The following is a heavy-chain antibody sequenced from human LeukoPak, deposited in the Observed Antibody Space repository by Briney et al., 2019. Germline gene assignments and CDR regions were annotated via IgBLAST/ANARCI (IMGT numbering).Heavy chain of an antibody. V-gene: IGHV1-18*01. J-gene: IGHJ4*02. CDR1: GYSFSSYG. CDR2: ISAHNGNT. Sequence: WASAKVSFKASGYSFSSYGISWVRQAPGQGLEWMGWISAHNGNTNYAQNVQGRVTMTTDTSTSTAYMELRSLRSDDTAVYSCARTDYGDYSYYFDYWGQGTLVTVSS. CDR3: ARTDYGDYSYYFDY. D-gene: IGHD4-17*01.